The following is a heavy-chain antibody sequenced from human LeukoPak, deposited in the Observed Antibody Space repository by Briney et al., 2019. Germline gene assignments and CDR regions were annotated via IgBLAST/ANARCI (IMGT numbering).Heavy chain of an antibody. J-gene: IGHJ4*02. CDR3: ARDSAFGESPLDY. Sequence: PSETLSLTCSVSGGSIAGSTYYWGWIRQPPGKGLEWIGSIFHSATTYNNPSLKSRIATSVDTSKNLFSLRLSSVTAADTAVYYCARDSAFGESPLDYWGQGTLVTVSS. CDR2: IFHSATT. D-gene: IGHD3-10*01. CDR1: GGSIAGSTYY. V-gene: IGHV4-39*02.